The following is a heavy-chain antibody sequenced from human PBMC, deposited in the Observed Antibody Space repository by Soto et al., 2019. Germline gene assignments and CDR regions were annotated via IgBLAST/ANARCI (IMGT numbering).Heavy chain of an antibody. Sequence: EVQLLESGGGLVQPGGSLRLSCVASGFTFSSNAMSWVRQAPGKGLEWVSHISSGSGGGTYYANSVKGRFTISRDKAKNTLYMQMNSLRVEDTAVYYCGKGTWGAFDIWGHGTLVTVSS. CDR1: GFTFSSNA. CDR2: ISSGSGGGT. V-gene: IGHV3-23*01. J-gene: IGHJ3*02. CDR3: GKGTWGAFDI. D-gene: IGHD7-27*01.